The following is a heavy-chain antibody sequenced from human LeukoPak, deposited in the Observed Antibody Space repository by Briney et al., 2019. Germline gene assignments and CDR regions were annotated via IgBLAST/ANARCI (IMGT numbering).Heavy chain of an antibody. CDR1: GGSFSGYY. CDR3: ARGDHNWNRRKGFDY. J-gene: IGHJ4*02. CDR2: INHSGST. Sequence: SETLSLTCAVYGGSFSGYYWSWIRQPPGKGLEWIGEINHSGSTNYNPSLKSRVTISADTSKNQFSLKLSSVTAADTAVYYCARGDHNWNRRKGFDYWGQGTLVTVSS. V-gene: IGHV4-34*01. D-gene: IGHD1-20*01.